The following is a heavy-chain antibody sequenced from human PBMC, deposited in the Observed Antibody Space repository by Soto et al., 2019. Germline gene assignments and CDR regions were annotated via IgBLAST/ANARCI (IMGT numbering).Heavy chain of an antibody. D-gene: IGHD2-15*01. CDR3: AKGLRMSYYYMDV. J-gene: IGHJ6*03. CDR2: ISWNSGSI. CDR1: GFTFDDYA. V-gene: IGHV3-9*01. Sequence: EVQLVESGGGLVQPGRSLRLSCAASGFTFDDYAMHWVRQAPGKGLEWVSGISWNSGSIGYADSVKGRFTISRDNAKNSLYLQMNSLRAEDTALYYGAKGLRMSYYYMDVWGKGTTVTVSS.